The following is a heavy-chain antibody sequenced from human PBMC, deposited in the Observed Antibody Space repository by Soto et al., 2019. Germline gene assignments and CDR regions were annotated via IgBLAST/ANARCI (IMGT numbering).Heavy chain of an antibody. Sequence: SETLSLTCTVSGGSISSGDYYWSWIRQPSGKGLEWIGYIYYSGSTYYNPSLKSRVTISVDTSKNQFSLKLSSVTAADTAVYYCARGNYYDTSLDYWGQGTLVTVSS. V-gene: IGHV4-30-4*01. J-gene: IGHJ4*02. D-gene: IGHD3-22*01. CDR3: ARGNYYDTSLDY. CDR2: IYYSGST. CDR1: GGSISSGDYY.